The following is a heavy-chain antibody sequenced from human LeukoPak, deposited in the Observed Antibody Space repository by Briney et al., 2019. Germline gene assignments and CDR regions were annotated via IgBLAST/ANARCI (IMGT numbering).Heavy chain of an antibody. CDR2: ISAYNGDT. D-gene: IGHD3-22*01. CDR1: GYTFTSYG. J-gene: IGHJ4*02. CDR3: ARLDDSSGYYFGGYY. V-gene: IGHV1-18*01. Sequence: ASVKVSCKASGYTFTSYGISWVRQAPGHGLEWMGWISAYNGDTNYAQKLQGRVTMTTDTSTSTAYMELRSLRSDDTAVYYCARLDDSSGYYFGGYYRGQGTLVTVSS.